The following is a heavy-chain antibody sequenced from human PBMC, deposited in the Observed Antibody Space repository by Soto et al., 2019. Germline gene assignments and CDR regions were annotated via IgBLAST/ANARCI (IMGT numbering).Heavy chain of an antibody. CDR1: GFTVSRNY. CDR3: ARDREDCSGGSCYHLTLDF. J-gene: IGHJ4*02. Sequence: GGSLRLSCAASGFTVSRNYMSWVRQAPGKGLEWVSVIYSGGSTYYADSVKDRFTISRDNSKNTLYLQMNSLRAEDTAVYYCARDREDCSGGSCYHLTLDFWGQGALVTVSS. V-gene: IGHV3-66*01. CDR2: IYSGGST. D-gene: IGHD2-15*01.